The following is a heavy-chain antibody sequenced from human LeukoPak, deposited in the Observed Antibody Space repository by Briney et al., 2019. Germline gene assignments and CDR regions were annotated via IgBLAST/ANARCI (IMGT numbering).Heavy chain of an antibody. CDR3: ARDLGYYASGIYYAAWFDP. CDR1: GFTFSNYR. Sequence: PGGSLRLSCAASGFTFSNYRIHWVRQAPGKGLVWVSRINSDGSSTNYAESVKGRFSISRDNAKNTVYLQMNSLRVEDTAVYFCARDLGYYASGIYYAAWFDPWGQGTLVTVSS. J-gene: IGHJ5*02. CDR2: INSDGSST. D-gene: IGHD3-10*01. V-gene: IGHV3-74*01.